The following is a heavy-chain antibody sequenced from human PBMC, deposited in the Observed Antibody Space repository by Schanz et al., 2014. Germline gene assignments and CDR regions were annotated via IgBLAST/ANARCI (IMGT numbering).Heavy chain of an antibody. D-gene: IGHD1-26*01. CDR1: GYNFTAYY. V-gene: IGHV1-2*06. CDR2: INPNSGGT. J-gene: IGHJ3*02. CDR3: ARVSTGSYSDAFHM. Sequence: QGLLVQSGGEVKKPGASVKVSCKASGYNFTAYYIHWVRQAPGQGLEWMGRINPNSGGTRYAQKFQGRVTMTRDTSTSTAYMELSRLRSDDTAVHYCARVSTGSYSDAFHMWGQGTMVTVSS.